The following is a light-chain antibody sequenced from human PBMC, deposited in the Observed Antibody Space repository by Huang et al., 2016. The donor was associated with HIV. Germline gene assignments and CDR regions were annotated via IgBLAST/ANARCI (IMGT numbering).Light chain of an antibody. CDR2: DAS. Sequence: EIVLTQSPATLSLSPGERATLSCRASQSVRDFLAWYQQKAGQAPRLLVYDASDRATGIPTRFSGSGAGTDFTLTISSLEPEDFAVYYCQQRSDWPGTFGQGTKVEIK. V-gene: IGKV3-11*01. CDR3: QQRSDWPGT. J-gene: IGKJ1*01. CDR1: QSVRDF.